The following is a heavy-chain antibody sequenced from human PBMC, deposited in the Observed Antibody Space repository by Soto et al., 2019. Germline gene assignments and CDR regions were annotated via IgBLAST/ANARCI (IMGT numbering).Heavy chain of an antibody. CDR1: GYTFTSYG. V-gene: IGHV1-18*04. J-gene: IGHJ4*01. Sequence: ASLKVSCKASGYTFTSYGISWVRQAPGQGLEWMGWISAYNGNTNYAQKLQGRVTMTTDTSTSTAYMELRSLRSDDTAVYYCARDPLNYYDSSGSNFDYWRHRNLVTV. D-gene: IGHD3-22*01. CDR2: ISAYNGNT. CDR3: ARDPLNYYDSSGSNFDY.